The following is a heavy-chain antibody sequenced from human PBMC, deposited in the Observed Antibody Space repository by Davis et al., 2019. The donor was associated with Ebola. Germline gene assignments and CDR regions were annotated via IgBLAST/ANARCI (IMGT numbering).Heavy chain of an antibody. CDR3: AKSRGDYYDSSGYYYFDY. D-gene: IGHD3-22*01. V-gene: IGHV3-23*01. CDR2: ISGSGGST. CDR1: GFTFSSYW. J-gene: IGHJ4*02. Sequence: GESLKISCAASGFTFSSYWMHWVRQAPGKGLEWVSAISGSGGSTYYADSVKGRFTISRDNSKNTLYLQMNSLRAEDTAVYYCAKSRGDYYDSSGYYYFDYWGQGTLVTVSS.